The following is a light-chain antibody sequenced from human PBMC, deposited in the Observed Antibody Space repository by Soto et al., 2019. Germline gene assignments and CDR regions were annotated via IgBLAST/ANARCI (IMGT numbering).Light chain of an antibody. CDR2: DVS. CDR3: SSFTSSSTFV. J-gene: IGLJ2*01. Sequence: QSVLTQPASVSGSPGQSITISCTGTSSDVGGYNYVSWYQQHPGKAPKLMIYDVSNRPAGVSNRFSGSKSGNTASLTISGLQAEDEGDYYCSSFTSSSTFVFGRGTKLTVL. V-gene: IGLV2-14*01. CDR1: SSDVGGYNY.